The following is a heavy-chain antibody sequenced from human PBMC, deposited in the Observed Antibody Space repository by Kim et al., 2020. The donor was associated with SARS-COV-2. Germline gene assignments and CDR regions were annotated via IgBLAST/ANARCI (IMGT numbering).Heavy chain of an antibody. Sequence: GGSLRLSCAASGFTFSSYAMSWVRQAPGKGLEWVSAISGSGGSTYYADSVKGRFTISRDNSKNTLYLQMNSLRAEDTAAYYCANGGLGMRGYYYYYGMDVWGQGTTVTVSS. V-gene: IGHV3-23*01. J-gene: IGHJ6*02. CDR2: ISGSGGST. CDR1: GFTFSSYA. D-gene: IGHD7-27*01. CDR3: ANGGLGMRGYYYYYGMDV.